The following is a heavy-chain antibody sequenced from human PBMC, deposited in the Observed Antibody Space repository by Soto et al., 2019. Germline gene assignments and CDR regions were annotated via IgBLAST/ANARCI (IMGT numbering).Heavy chain of an antibody. D-gene: IGHD6-13*01. CDR2: IHSSGST. J-gene: IGHJ5*02. V-gene: IGHV4-4*07. Sequence: QVQLQASGPGLVKPSVTLSLTCTVSGASMNSYHWSWIRQPPGRGLEWIGHIHSSGSTNYNPSLKSRVTMSVDTSKNQFSLRLMSLTAADTAVYYCARDQGVAAAGITWFDPWGQGSLVTVSS. CDR3: ARDQGVAAAGITWFDP. CDR1: GASMNSYH.